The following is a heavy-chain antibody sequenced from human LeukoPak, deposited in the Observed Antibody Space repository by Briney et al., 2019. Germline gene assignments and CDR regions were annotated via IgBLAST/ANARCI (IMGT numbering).Heavy chain of an antibody. J-gene: IGHJ3*02. Sequence: PGGSLRLSCAASGFTFSSYAMNWVRQAPGKGLEWVSAISGSGGSTYYADSVKGRFTISRDNSKNTLYLQMNSLRAEDTAVYYCAKVRVERWLQFAFDIWGQGTMVTVSS. CDR3: AKVRVERWLQFAFDI. D-gene: IGHD5-24*01. CDR1: GFTFSSYA. V-gene: IGHV3-23*01. CDR2: ISGSGGST.